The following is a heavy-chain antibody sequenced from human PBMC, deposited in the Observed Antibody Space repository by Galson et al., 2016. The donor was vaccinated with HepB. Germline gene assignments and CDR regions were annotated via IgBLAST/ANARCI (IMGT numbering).Heavy chain of an antibody. CDR2: ITGERANA. V-gene: IGHV3-43*01. CDR3: AKDHGGYSGFGY. Sequence: SLRLSCAASGYTFGTYTMHWTRQAPGEGLQWVSLITGERANAYYADSVKGRFTISRDNRKNSLYLQMNSLRTEDTALYYCAKDHGGYSGFGYWGQGTLVTVSS. CDR1: GYTFGTYT. J-gene: IGHJ4*02. D-gene: IGHD4-23*01.